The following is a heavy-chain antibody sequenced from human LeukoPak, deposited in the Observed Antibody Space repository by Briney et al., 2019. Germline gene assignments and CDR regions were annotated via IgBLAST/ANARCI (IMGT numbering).Heavy chain of an antibody. V-gene: IGHV3-30-3*01. J-gene: IGHJ6*03. D-gene: IGHD5-12*01. CDR3: ATSGYDYVAPYYYYYYMDV. CDR2: ISYDGSNE. CDR1: GFTFSNYA. Sequence: GGSLRLSCAASGFTFSNYAMHWVRQAPGKGLEWVAVISYDGSNEYYADSVKGRFTISRDNSKNTLYLQMNSLRAEDTAVYYCATSGYDYVAPYYYYYYMDVWGKGTTVTVSS.